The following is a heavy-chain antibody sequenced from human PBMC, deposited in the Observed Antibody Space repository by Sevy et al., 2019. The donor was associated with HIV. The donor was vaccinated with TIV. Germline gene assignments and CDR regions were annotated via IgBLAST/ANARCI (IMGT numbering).Heavy chain of an antibody. D-gene: IGHD2-15*01. V-gene: IGHV3-21*01. J-gene: IGHJ3*02. Sequence: GGSLRLSCAASGFTFSSYSMNWVRQAPGKGLEWVSSISSSSSYIYYADSVKGRFTISRDNAKNSLYLQMNSLRAEDTAVYYCARDTNYCSGGSCYIRDAFDIWGQGTMVTVSS. CDR1: GFTFSSYS. CDR2: ISSSSSYI. CDR3: ARDTNYCSGGSCYIRDAFDI.